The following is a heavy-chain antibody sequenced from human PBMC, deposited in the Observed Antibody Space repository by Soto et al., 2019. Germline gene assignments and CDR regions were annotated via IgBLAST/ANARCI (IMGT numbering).Heavy chain of an antibody. CDR1: GGSISSYY. Sequence: SETLSLTCTVSGGSISSYYWSWIRQPPGKGLEWIGYIYYSGSTNYNPSLKSRVTISVDTSKNQFSLKLSSVTAADTAVYYCARRSSRMYAITGVGAFDIWGQGTMVTVSS. J-gene: IGHJ3*02. CDR3: ARRSSRMYAITGVGAFDI. D-gene: IGHD2-8*01. V-gene: IGHV4-59*08. CDR2: IYYSGST.